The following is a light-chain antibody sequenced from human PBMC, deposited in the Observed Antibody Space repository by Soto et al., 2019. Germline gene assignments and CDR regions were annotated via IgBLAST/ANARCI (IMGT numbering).Light chain of an antibody. CDR2: QAS. CDR1: QSLLRSDGNNY. V-gene: IGKV2-28*01. J-gene: IGKJ1*01. Sequence: IVMTQSPLSLPVTPGEPASISCRSSQSLLRSDGNNYLDWYLQRPGQSPQLLIYQASNRATGVPDRFRGRGSGADFTLTISRVEAEDVGDYYCMQALETPLTFGQGTKVDIK. CDR3: MQALETPLT.